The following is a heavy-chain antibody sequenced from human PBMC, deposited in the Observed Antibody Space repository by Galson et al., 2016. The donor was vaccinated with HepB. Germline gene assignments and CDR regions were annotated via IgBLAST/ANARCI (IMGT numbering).Heavy chain of an antibody. V-gene: IGHV4-39*01. CDR2: MYYSGNT. D-gene: IGHD3-9*01. Sequence: TLSLTCTVSGGSITSRNYYWGWIRQPPGKGLEWIGSMYYSGNTYYNPSLKSRVTISVDTSKNQFSLRLSSVTAADTAVYYCARRGALAGYYYCAVDVWGQGTTVTVSS. J-gene: IGHJ6*02. CDR3: ARRGALAGYYYCAVDV. CDR1: GGSITSRNYY.